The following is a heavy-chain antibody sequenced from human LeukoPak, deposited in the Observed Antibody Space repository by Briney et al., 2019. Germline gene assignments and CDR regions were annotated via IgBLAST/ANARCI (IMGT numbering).Heavy chain of an antibody. J-gene: IGHJ6*02. V-gene: IGHV1-2*02. CDR1: GYTFTGYY. D-gene: IGHD3-10*01. Sequence: ASVKVSCKASGYTFTGYYIHWVRQAPGQGLEWMGWINPNNGGTNYAQKFQGRVTTTRDTSISTAYMELSGLRSDDTAVYYCARCVMVRGVNYYSMDVWGQGTTVTVSS. CDR2: INPNNGGT. CDR3: ARCVMVRGVNYYSMDV.